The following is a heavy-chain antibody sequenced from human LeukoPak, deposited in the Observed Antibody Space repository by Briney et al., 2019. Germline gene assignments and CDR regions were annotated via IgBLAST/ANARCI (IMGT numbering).Heavy chain of an antibody. CDR1: GYTFTGYY. V-gene: IGHV1-2*02. D-gene: IGHD6-6*01. CDR2: INPNSGGT. Sequence: GASVKVSCKASGYTFTGYYIHWVRQAPGQGLEWMGWINPNSGGTNYAQRFQGRVTMTRDMSISTAYMELSSLRSDDTALYFCAREHSSSSGKVFDYWGQGTLVTVSS. J-gene: IGHJ4*02. CDR3: AREHSSSSGKVFDY.